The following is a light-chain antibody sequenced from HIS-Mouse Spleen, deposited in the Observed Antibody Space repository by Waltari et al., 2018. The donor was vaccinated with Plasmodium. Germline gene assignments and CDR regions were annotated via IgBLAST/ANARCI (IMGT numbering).Light chain of an antibody. J-gene: IGKJ3*01. CDR3: QQYNNWSFT. CDR2: GAS. V-gene: IGKV3-15*01. Sequence: EIVMTQSPATRSVSPGERAPLPCRASQSVSSNLAWYQQKPGQAPRLLIYGASTRATGIPARFSGSGSGTEFTLTISSLQSEDFAVYYCQQYNNWSFTFGPGTKVDIK. CDR1: QSVSSN.